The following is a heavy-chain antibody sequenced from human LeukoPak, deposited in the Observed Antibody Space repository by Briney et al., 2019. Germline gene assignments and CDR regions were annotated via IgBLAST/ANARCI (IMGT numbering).Heavy chain of an antibody. CDR2: IKSKTDGGTT. Sequence: PGGSLTLSCAASGFTFSNAWMSWVRQAPGRGLEWVGRIKSKTDGGTTDYAAPVKGRFTISRDDSKNTLYLQMNSLKTEDTAVYYCTTRSDYSNYYFDYWGQGTLVTVSS. D-gene: IGHD4-11*01. CDR1: GFTFSNAW. V-gene: IGHV3-15*01. J-gene: IGHJ4*02. CDR3: TTRSDYSNYYFDY.